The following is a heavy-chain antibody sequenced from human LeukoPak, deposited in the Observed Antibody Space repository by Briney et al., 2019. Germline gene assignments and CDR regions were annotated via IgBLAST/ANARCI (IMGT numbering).Heavy chain of an antibody. CDR1: GYTFNDYY. J-gene: IGHJ4*02. CDR2: INPNRGAA. Sequence: ASVKVSCKASGYTFNDYYIHWVRQAPGQGLEWMGWINPNRGAAMYAQRFQDRVTMTWDTSINTAYMDLSTLRSDDTALYYCARDRSTLGYRQFDYWSQGTLVIVSS. D-gene: IGHD5-18*01. CDR3: ARDRSTLGYRQFDY. V-gene: IGHV1-2*02.